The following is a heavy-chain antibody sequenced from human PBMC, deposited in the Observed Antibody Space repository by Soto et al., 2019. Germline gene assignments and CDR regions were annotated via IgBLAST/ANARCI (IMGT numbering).Heavy chain of an antibody. CDR2: INHSGST. J-gene: IGHJ6*02. D-gene: IGHD2-2*01. V-gene: IGHV4-34*01. CDR3: ASGPRGRTTYGMDV. Sequence: QVQLQQWGAGLLKPSETLSLTCAVYGGSFSGYYWSWIRQPPGKGLDWIGEINHSGSTNYNPSLKSRCTLSVDTSKNQFSLKRSSVTAADTAVYYCASGPRGRTTYGMDVWGQGTTVTVSS. CDR1: GGSFSGYY.